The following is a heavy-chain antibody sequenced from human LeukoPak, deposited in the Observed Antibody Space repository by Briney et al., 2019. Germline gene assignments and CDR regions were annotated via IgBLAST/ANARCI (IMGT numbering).Heavy chain of an antibody. CDR2: IYSGGST. D-gene: IGHD5-12*01. V-gene: IGHV3-66*01. Sequence: GSLRLSCAASGFTVSSNYMSWVRQAPGKGLEWVSVIYSGGSTYYADSVKGRFTISRDNSKNTLYLQMNSLRAEDTAVYYCARGKRWLQFGGYYFDYWGQGTLVTVSS. CDR1: GFTVSSNY. CDR3: ARGKRWLQFGGYYFDY. J-gene: IGHJ4*02.